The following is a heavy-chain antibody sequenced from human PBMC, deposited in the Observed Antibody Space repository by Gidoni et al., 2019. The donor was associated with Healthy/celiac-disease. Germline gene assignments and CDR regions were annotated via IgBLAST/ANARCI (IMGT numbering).Heavy chain of an antibody. J-gene: IGHJ4*02. V-gene: IGHV4-34*01. CDR1: GGSFSGYY. CDR2: INHSGST. D-gene: IGHD3-22*01. CDR3: ARGYLNYSSGYYCFDY. Sequence: QVQLQQWGAGLLKPSETLSLTCAVYGGSFSGYYWSWIRQPPGKGLEWIGEINHSGSTNYNPSLKSRVTISVDTSKNQFSLKLSSVTAADTAGYYCARGYLNYSSGYYCFDYWGQGTLVTVSS.